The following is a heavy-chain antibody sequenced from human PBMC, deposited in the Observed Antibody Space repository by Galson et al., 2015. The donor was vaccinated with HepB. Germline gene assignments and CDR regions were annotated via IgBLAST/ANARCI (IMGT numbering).Heavy chain of an antibody. CDR1: GFIFSNYG. D-gene: IGHD2-8*01. V-gene: IGHV3-33*01. CDR2: IWYDGTYK. J-gene: IGHJ4*02. CDR3: ARDSGNGGSQD. Sequence: SLRLSCAASGFIFSNYGMQWVRQAPGKGLEWVAHIWYDGTYKHYADSVKGRFTISRDNAKNTLLLQMNSLRAEDTAVYYCARDSGNGGSQDWGQGTRVSVAS.